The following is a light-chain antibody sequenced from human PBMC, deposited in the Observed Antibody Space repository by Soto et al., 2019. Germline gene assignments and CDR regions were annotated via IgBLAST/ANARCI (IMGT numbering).Light chain of an antibody. Sequence: EIVLTRSPGTLSLSPGELSTLSCRASQSVSSSYLAWYQKRPGRAPRLLIYGASSRDTGIPDRFSGSGSGTDFTLTISRLEPEDFAVYYCQQYGTPGLTFGGGTKVDIK. CDR2: GAS. V-gene: IGKV3-20*01. J-gene: IGKJ4*01. CDR1: QSVSSSY. CDR3: QQYGTPGLT.